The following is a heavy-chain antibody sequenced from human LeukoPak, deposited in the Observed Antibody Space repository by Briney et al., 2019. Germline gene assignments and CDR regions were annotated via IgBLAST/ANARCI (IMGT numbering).Heavy chain of an antibody. D-gene: IGHD6-19*01. V-gene: IGHV1-58*02. CDR3: AAVFPQTRSSSGWGYFDY. CDR1: GFTFTSSA. CDR2: IVVGSGNT. J-gene: IGHJ4*02. Sequence: GASVKVSCKASGFTFTSSAMQWVRQARGQRLEWIGWIVVGSGNTNYAQKFQERVTITRDMSTSTAYMELSSLRSEDTAVYYCAAVFPQTRSSSGWGYFDYWGQGTLVTVSS.